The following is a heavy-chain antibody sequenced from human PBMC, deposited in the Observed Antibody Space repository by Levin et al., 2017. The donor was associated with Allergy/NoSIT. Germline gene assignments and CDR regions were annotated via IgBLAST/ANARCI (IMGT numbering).Heavy chain of an antibody. CDR1: GFTFSSYA. J-gene: IGHJ3*02. D-gene: IGHD3-10*01. V-gene: IGHV3-30-3*01. CDR3: ARSLRGVIYDAFDI. CDR2: ISYDGSNK. Sequence: GESLKISCAASGFTFSSYAMHWVRQAPGKGLEWVAVISYDGSNKYYADSVKGRFTISRDNSKNTLYLQMNSLRAEDTAVYYCARSLRGVIYDAFDIWGQGTMVTVSS.